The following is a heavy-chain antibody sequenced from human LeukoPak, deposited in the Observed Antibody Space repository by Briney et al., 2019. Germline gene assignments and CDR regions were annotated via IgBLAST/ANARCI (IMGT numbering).Heavy chain of an antibody. CDR1: GGSFSGYY. J-gene: IGHJ4*02. CDR2: INHSGST. D-gene: IGHD3-9*01. Sequence: KPSETLSLTCAVYGGSFSGYYWSWIRQPPGKGLEWIGEINHSGSTNYNPSLKSRVTISVDTSKNQFSLKLSSVTAADTAVYYYASYLTGDRSYFDYWGQGPLVTVSS. CDR3: ASYLTGDRSYFDY. V-gene: IGHV4-34*01.